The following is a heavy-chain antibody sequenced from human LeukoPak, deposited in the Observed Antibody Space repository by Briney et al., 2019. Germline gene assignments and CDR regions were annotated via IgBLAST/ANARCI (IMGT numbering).Heavy chain of an antibody. D-gene: IGHD6-13*01. Sequence: SETLSLTCTVSGGSIGDYYWSWIRQPPGKGLEWIGYVYYSRSTNYSPSLKSRVTISADTSKNQFFLKLTSVTSADTAVYYCARDLWGAGGTNYWGQGTLVIVSS. CDR3: ARDLWGAGGTNY. V-gene: IGHV4-59*01. J-gene: IGHJ4*02. CDR1: GGSIGDYY. CDR2: VYYSRST.